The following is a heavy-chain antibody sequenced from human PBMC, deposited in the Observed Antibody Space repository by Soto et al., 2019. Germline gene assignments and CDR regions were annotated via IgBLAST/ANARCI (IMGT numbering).Heavy chain of an antibody. CDR1: GFALSDYY. CDR3: ARSYSSGWEFDY. CDR2: ITSSATTI. Sequence: GGSLRLSCAGSGFALSDYYMNWIRQAPGKGLEWVAYITSSATTIFYADSVKGRFTISRDNAKNSLYLQMSSLTAEDTAVYYCARSYSSGWEFDYWGQGTQVTVSS. V-gene: IGHV3-11*01. D-gene: IGHD6-19*01. J-gene: IGHJ4*02.